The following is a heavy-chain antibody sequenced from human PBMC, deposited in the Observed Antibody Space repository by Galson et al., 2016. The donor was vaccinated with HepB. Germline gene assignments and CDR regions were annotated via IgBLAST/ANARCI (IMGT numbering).Heavy chain of an antibody. CDR2: IDWDGIT. D-gene: IGHD2-15*01. Sequence: PALVKPTQTLTLTCTFSGFSLRTHGMCVSWIRQPPGKALEWLGRIDWDGITYYSTSLEDRLAFSRDTSKNQVVLTMTNMDPVDTATYYCARLECSGASRWFGHWGQGTLVTVSS. V-gene: IGHV2-70*11. CDR3: ARLECSGASRWFGH. CDR1: GFSLRTHGMC. J-gene: IGHJ5*02.